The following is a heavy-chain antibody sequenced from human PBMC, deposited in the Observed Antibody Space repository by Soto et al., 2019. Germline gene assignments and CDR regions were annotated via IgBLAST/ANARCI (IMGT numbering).Heavy chain of an antibody. J-gene: IGHJ6*02. Sequence: SAILPLTCAVSGGSISSSNWWSWVRKPPGKGLEWIGEICHSGSTNYNPSLKSRVTISVDKSKNQFSLKLSSVTAADTAVYYCGREINEREYSSSWYDYYYYGMDVWGQGTTV. CDR3: GREINEREYSSSWYDYYYYGMDV. CDR2: ICHSGST. V-gene: IGHV4-4*02. D-gene: IGHD6-13*01. CDR1: GGSISSSNW.